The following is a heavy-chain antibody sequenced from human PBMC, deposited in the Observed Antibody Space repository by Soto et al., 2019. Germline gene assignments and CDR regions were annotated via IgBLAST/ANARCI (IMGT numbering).Heavy chain of an antibody. CDR2: VYPGDSDT. J-gene: IGHJ4*02. V-gene: IGHV5-51*01. D-gene: IGHD3-10*01. CDR1: GYIFADYW. CDR3: ARHHHPTLVRGVFDY. Sequence: GESLKISCKASGYIFADYWIAWMRQIPGKGLEWMGIVYPGDSDTRYNPSFRGHVTISADKSISTAYLQWSTLRASDTAIYYCARHHHPTLVRGVFDYWGQGTRVTVSS.